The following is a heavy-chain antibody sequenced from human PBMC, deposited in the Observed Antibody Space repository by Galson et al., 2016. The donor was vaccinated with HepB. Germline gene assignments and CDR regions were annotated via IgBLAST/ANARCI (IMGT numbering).Heavy chain of an antibody. CDR1: GFSFNNYA. Sequence: SLRLSCAASGFSFNNYAMSWVRQAPGKGLEWVSGISGSGGSTYSADSVKGRFTISRDNSKNTLYLQMNSLSAEDTAVYYCAKEVSMIVVGGFDYWGQGTLVTVSS. J-gene: IGHJ4*02. CDR2: ISGSGGST. V-gene: IGHV3-23*01. D-gene: IGHD3-22*01. CDR3: AKEVSMIVVGGFDY.